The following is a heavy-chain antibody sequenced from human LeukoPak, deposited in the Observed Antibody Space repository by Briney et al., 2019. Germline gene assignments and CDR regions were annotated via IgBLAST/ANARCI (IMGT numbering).Heavy chain of an antibody. CDR1: GGSISGYY. CDR3: ARALPGGNFPGIDY. D-gene: IGHD4-23*01. V-gene: IGHV4-59*01. J-gene: IGHJ4*02. CDR2: IYYSGST. Sequence: PSETLSLTCTVSGGSISGYYWSWIRQPPGKGLEWIGYIYYSGSTNYNPSLKSRVTISVDTSKNQFSLKLSSVAAADTAVYYCARALPGGNFPGIDYWGQGTLVTVSS.